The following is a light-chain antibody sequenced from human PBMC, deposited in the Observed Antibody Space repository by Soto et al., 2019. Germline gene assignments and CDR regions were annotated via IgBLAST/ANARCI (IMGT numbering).Light chain of an antibody. Sequence: EIVMTQSPATLSVSPGERATLSCRASQSVSSNLAWYQQKPGQAPRLLIYGASTRATGIPARFSGSGSGTEFTLNISSLQSEDFAVYYCQQYNNWPSTFGPGTKVDIK. V-gene: IGKV3-15*01. CDR1: QSVSSN. CDR2: GAS. J-gene: IGKJ3*01. CDR3: QQYNNWPST.